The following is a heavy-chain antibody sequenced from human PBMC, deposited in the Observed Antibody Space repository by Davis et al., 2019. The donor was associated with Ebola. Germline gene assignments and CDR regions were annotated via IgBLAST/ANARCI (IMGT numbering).Heavy chain of an antibody. Sequence: SDPLSPTCAAHGASFSGYSWTWTRRLPGKGLEWIGEINYSGSTNYNPSLKSRVTISVDTSKNQFSLKLSSVTAADTAVYYCAGSMIVVAPPDYWGQGTLVTVSS. J-gene: IGHJ4*02. CDR3: AGSMIVVAPPDY. CDR2: INYSGST. V-gene: IGHV4-34*01. D-gene: IGHD3-22*01. CDR1: GASFSGYS.